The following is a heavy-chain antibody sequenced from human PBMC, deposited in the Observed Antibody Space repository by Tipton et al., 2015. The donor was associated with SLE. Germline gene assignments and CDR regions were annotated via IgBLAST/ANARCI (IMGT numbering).Heavy chain of an antibody. CDR3: ARDSVAAAGSFDY. J-gene: IGHJ4*02. CDR2: IYYSGST. V-gene: IGHV4-59*11. Sequence: TLSLTCTVSGGSISSHCWSWIRQPPGKGLEWIGYIYYSGSTNYNPSLKSRVTISVDTSTNQFSLKLSSVTAADTAVYYCARDSVAAAGSFDYWGQGTLVTVSS. CDR1: GGSISSHC. D-gene: IGHD6-13*01.